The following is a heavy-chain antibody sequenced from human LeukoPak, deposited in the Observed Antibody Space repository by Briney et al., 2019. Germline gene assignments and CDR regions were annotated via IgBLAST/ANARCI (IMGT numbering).Heavy chain of an antibody. CDR3: ARKNYCSGGSCYSRGWFDP. CDR1: GYTFTSYY. V-gene: IGHV1-46*01. J-gene: IGHJ5*02. CDR2: INPSGGST. D-gene: IGHD2-15*01. Sequence: ASVKVSCKASGYTFTSYYLHWVRQAPGQGLEWMGTINPSGGSTNYAQKFQGRVTMTRDTSTSTVYMELSSLRSEDTAMYYCARKNYCSGGSCYSRGWFDPWGQGTLVTVSS.